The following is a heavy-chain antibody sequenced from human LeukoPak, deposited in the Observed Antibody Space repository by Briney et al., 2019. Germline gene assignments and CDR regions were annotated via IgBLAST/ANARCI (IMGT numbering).Heavy chain of an antibody. Sequence: GGSLRLSCAASGFTFSSYWMSWVRQAPGKGLEWVANIKQDGSEKYYVDSVKGRFTISRDNAKNSLYLRMNSLRAEDTAVYYCARDQRYFDWLPDSFDYWGQGTLVTVSS. V-gene: IGHV3-7*01. CDR3: ARDQRYFDWLPDSFDY. D-gene: IGHD3-9*01. CDR2: IKQDGSEK. J-gene: IGHJ4*02. CDR1: GFTFSSYW.